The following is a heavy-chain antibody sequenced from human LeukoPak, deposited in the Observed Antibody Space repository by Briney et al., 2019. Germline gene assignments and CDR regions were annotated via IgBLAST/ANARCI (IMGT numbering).Heavy chain of an antibody. D-gene: IGHD3-10*01. CDR2: ISAYNGNT. CDR1: GYSFTNYG. J-gene: IGHJ4*02. Sequence: ASVKVSCKASGYSFTNYGISWVRQAPGQGLQWMGWISAYNGNTNSAQKLQGRVTMTTDTSTTTAYMELRSLRFDDTAVYYCARVPPYYGSGSYYNRLRSDYWGQGALVTVSS. CDR3: ARVPPYYGSGSYYNRLRSDY. V-gene: IGHV1-18*01.